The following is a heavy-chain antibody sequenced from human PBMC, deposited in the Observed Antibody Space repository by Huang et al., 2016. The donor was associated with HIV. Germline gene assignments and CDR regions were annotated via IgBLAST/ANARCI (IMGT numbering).Heavy chain of an antibody. CDR2: IHPGDSDA. D-gene: IGHD1-26*01. CDR3: ARRGFNTGSSPDS. V-gene: IGHV5-51*01. J-gene: IGHJ4*02. Sequence: EVQLVQSGPEVKKPGESLKISCRVSGYSFTNYWIGWVRQRPGKGPEWMAIIHPGDSDAAYNPSFRGQVTISADKSINTAHLQWDSLKTSDSAIYYCARRGFNTGSSPDSWGQGTLVTVSS. CDR1: GYSFTNYW.